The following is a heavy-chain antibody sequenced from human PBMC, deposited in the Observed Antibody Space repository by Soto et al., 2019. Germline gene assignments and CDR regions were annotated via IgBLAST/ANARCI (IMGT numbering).Heavy chain of an antibody. Sequence: QVQLVESGGGVVQPGRSLRLSCAASGFIFSDYGMHWVRQAPGKGLQWVSVISYDGSHKYYADSVKGRFTISRDNSNNTLYLQMNSLRPEDTAVYYCAKDPVGATGYFDYWGQGTLVTVPS. CDR1: GFIFSDYG. V-gene: IGHV3-30*18. CDR2: ISYDGSHK. D-gene: IGHD1-26*01. J-gene: IGHJ4*02. CDR3: AKDPVGATGYFDY.